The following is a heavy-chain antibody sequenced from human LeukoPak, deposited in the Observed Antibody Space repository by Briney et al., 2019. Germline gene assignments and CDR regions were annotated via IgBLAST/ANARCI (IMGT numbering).Heavy chain of an antibody. CDR3: ALLAVASDFDY. CDR2: IASRGTIK. J-gene: IGHJ4*02. CDR1: GFPFSVYE. Sequence: GGSLRLSCVVSGFPFSVYEMNWVPQAPGKGLEWVSNIASRGTIKDYTGSVKGRFSISRDNAKSSLYLQMNSLRVEDTAVYYCALLAVASDFDYWGQGALVTVS. D-gene: IGHD6-19*01. V-gene: IGHV3-48*03.